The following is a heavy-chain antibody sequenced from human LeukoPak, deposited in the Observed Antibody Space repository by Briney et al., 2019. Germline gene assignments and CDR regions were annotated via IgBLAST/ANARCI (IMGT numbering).Heavy chain of an antibody. Sequence: PSETLSLTCTVSGGSISNYYWNWIRQPPGKGLEWIGYIYYSGSTTYNPSLKSRVTMSVDTAKNQFSLKLRSVTAADTAVYYCARGDFCSKSNCYLRPMDVWGKGTTVTVSS. CDR2: IYYSGST. J-gene: IGHJ6*03. CDR1: GGSISNYY. V-gene: IGHV4-59*01. CDR3: ARGDFCSKSNCYLRPMDV. D-gene: IGHD3-3*01.